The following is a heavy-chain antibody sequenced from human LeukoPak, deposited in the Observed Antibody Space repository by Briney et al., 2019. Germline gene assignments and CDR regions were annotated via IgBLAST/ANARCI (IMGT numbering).Heavy chain of an antibody. CDR2: VFFGGQT. CDR3: ARGAYADRTGYNLDS. Sequence: SKTLSLTCSVSGDPVWSYYWTWVPQPPEKGLKWIGYVFFGGQTNYNPSVKSRVTISLDTSRSQFSLNLTSVTAADSAVYYCARGAYADRTGYNLDSWGQGTLVFVSS. V-gene: IGHV4-59*02. J-gene: IGHJ4*02. CDR1: GDPVWSYY. D-gene: IGHD5-24*01.